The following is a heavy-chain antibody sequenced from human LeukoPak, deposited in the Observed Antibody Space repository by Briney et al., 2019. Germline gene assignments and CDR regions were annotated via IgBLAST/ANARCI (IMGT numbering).Heavy chain of an antibody. J-gene: IGHJ4*02. CDR2: IYYSGST. D-gene: IGHD6-19*01. Sequence: SETLSLTCTVSGGSISISSYYWGWIRQPPGKGLEWIGSIYYSGSTNYNPSLKSRVTISVDKSKNQFSLKLSSVTAADTAVYYCARYDVGWYYFDYWGQGTLVTVSS. CDR3: ARYDVGWYYFDY. V-gene: IGHV4-39*07. CDR1: GGSISISSYY.